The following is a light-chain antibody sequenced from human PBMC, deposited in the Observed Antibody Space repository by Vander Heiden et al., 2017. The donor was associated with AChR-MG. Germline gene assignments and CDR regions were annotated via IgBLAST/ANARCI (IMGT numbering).Light chain of an antibody. CDR3: MQALQWPRT. CDR2: KVS. CDR1: QSLVYSDGKTY. J-gene: IGKJ1*01. Sequence: DIVMTQSPLTLTVTLGQPASISCRSSQSLVYSDGKTYLNWFLQRPGQSPRRLIYKVSTRDSGVPERFNGSGSGTDFTLEISRVEAEDVGVYYCMQALQWPRTFGQGTKVEVK. V-gene: IGKV2-30*01.